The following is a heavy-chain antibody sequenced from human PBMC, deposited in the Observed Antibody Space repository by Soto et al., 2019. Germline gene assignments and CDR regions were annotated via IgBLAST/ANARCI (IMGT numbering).Heavy chain of an antibody. V-gene: IGHV3-23*01. Sequence: EVQLLESGGGLVQPGGSLRLSCAASGFTFSSYAMSWVRQAPGKGLEWVSAISGSGGSTYYADSLKGRFTIYRDNCKYTLYLQMNSLRAEYTAVYYCAKGAFYYYGMDVWGQGTTVTVSS. CDR3: AKGAFYYYGMDV. CDR1: GFTFSSYA. J-gene: IGHJ6*02. CDR2: ISGSGGST.